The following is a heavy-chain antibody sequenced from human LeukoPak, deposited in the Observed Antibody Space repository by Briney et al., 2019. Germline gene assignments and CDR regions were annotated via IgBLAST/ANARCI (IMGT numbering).Heavy chain of an antibody. J-gene: IGHJ6*02. Sequence: GGSLRLSCAASGFTVSSHDMSWVRQAPGKGLEWVSVIYMGGTTYYADSVKGRFTISRHSSQNTLYLQMNRLRAEDTDVYHCARAGEAVAGTFLGMDVWGQGTTVTVSS. CDR2: IYMGGTT. V-gene: IGHV3-53*04. CDR3: ARAGEAVAGTFLGMDV. CDR1: GFTVSSHD. D-gene: IGHD6-19*01.